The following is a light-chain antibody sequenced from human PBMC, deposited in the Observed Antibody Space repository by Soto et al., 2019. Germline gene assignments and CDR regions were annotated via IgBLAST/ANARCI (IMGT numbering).Light chain of an antibody. Sequence: QSALTQPASVSGSPGQSITISCTGTSSDVGSYNLVSWYQQHPGKAPKLMIYEVSKRPSGVSNRFSGSKSGNTASLTISGLQAEDEADYYCCSYAGNSTPLIFGTGTKLTVL. CDR3: CSYAGNSTPLI. CDR2: EVS. V-gene: IGLV2-23*02. CDR1: SSDVGSYNL. J-gene: IGLJ1*01.